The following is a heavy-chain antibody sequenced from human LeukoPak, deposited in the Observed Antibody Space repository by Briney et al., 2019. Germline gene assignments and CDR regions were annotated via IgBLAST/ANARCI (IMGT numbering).Heavy chain of an antibody. V-gene: IGHV3-23*01. J-gene: IGHJ3*01. CDR3: ARDIQLST. Sequence: PGGSLRLSCAASGFTFSDSAMTWVRQAPGKGLDWVSLISFSGANTYYADSVKGRFTISRDNSKDTLFLQVNSLRAEDTAIYYCARDIQLSTWGLGTMVTVSS. D-gene: IGHD5-24*01. CDR2: ISFSGANT. CDR1: GFTFSDSA.